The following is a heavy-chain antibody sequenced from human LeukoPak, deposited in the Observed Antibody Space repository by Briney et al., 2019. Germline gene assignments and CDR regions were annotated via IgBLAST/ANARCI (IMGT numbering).Heavy chain of an antibody. CDR2: IIPIFGTA. V-gene: IGHV1-69*06. Sequence: GASVKVSCKASGGTFSSYAISWVRQAPGQGLEWMGGIIPIFGTANYAQKFQGRVTITADKSTSTAYMGLSSLRSEDTAVYYCARGQQLGHNWFDPWGQGTLVTVSS. CDR1: GGTFSSYA. CDR3: ARGQQLGHNWFDP. J-gene: IGHJ5*02. D-gene: IGHD6-13*01.